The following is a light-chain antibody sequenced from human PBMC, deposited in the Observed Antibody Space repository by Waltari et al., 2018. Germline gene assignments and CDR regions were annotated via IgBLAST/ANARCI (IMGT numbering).Light chain of an antibody. J-gene: IGKJ5*01. Sequence: EIVMTQSPDPLAVSLGERAAINCKSSRSVLYNSNNKNYLAWYQQKPRQPPKLLINWASSRESGVPDRFSGSGSGTDFTLTISSLQAEDVAVYYCQQYYSSPISFGQGTRLEIK. V-gene: IGKV4-1*01. CDR1: RSVLYNSNNKNY. CDR3: QQYYSSPIS. CDR2: WAS.